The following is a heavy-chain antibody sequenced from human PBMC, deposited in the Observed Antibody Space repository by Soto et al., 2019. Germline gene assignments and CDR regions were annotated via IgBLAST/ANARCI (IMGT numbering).Heavy chain of an antibody. V-gene: IGHV1-24*01. Sequence: ASVKVSCKVSGYTLTELSMHWVRQAPGKGLEWMGGFDPEDGETIYAQKFQGRVTMTEDTSTDTAYMELSSLRSEDTAVYYCATSRVGYSYGLYTSNWFDPWGQGTLVTVSS. J-gene: IGHJ5*02. CDR3: ATSRVGYSYGLYTSNWFDP. CDR2: FDPEDGET. CDR1: GYTLTELS. D-gene: IGHD5-18*01.